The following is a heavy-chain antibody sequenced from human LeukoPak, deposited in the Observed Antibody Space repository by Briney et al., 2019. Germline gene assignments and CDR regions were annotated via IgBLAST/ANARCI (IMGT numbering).Heavy chain of an antibody. J-gene: IGHJ4*02. CDR2: ISTSGSTI. V-gene: IGHV3-48*03. Sequence: GGSLRLSCAASGFTFSSYDMNWLRQAPGKGLEWVSYISTSGSTIYYADSVKGRFTISRDNAKNSLYLQMNSLRAEDTAVYYCAKVPDYYGSGRYHWGQGTLVTVPS. CDR3: AKVPDYYGSGRYH. CDR1: GFTFSSYD. D-gene: IGHD3-10*01.